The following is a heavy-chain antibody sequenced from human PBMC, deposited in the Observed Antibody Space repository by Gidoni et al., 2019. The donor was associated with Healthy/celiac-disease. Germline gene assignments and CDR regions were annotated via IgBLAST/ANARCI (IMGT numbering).Heavy chain of an antibody. D-gene: IGHD3-9*01. Sequence: EVQLLESGGSLVPPGGSLRLSCAASGFTFSSYAMSWVRQAPGKGLEWVSAISGSGGSTYYADSVKGRFTISRDNSKNTLYLQMNSLRAEDTAVYYCAKCRSDILTGYSDYWGQGTLVTVSS. CDR3: AKCRSDILTGYSDY. CDR2: ISGSGGST. V-gene: IGHV3-23*01. J-gene: IGHJ4*02. CDR1: GFTFSSYA.